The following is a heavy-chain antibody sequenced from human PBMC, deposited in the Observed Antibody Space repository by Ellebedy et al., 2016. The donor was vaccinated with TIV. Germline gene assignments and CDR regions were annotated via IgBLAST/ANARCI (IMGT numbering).Heavy chain of an antibody. CDR2: ISYDGSNK. D-gene: IGHD1-26*01. CDR3: AKDSREYSGNYNGWFDP. Sequence: GGSLRLSCAASGFTFSNYGMHWVRQAPGKGLEWVSVISYDGSNKYYADSVKGRFTISRDNSKNTLYLQMNSLRTEDTAVYHCAKDSREYSGNYNGWFDPWGQGTLVNVSS. CDR1: GFTFSNYG. J-gene: IGHJ5*02. V-gene: IGHV3-30*18.